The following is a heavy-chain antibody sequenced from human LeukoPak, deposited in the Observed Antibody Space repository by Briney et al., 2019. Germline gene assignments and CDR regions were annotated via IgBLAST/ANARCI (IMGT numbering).Heavy chain of an antibody. J-gene: IGHJ4*02. CDR2: IYAAGST. V-gene: IGHV3-66*02. CDR1: GFTVSDKY. CDR3: ARDHLPDAIHYFDY. Sequence: GGSLRLSCAASGFTVSDKYMSWVRQAPGKGLEWVSVIYAAGSTYYADSVKGRFTISRDNSKNTLYLQMNSLRAEDTAVYYCARDHLPDAIHYFDYWGQGTLVTVSS. D-gene: IGHD2-2*01.